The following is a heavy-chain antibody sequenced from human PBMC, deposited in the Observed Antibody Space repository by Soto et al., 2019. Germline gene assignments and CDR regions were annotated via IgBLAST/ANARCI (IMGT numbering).Heavy chain of an antibody. D-gene: IGHD5-12*01. CDR2: MNPNSGNT. CDR3: ARDASTKAFEY. V-gene: IGHV1-8*01. Sequence: QVQLVQSGAEVKKPGASVKVSCKASGYTFTSYDINWVRQATGQGLEWMGWMNPNSGNTAYAQKCQGRVPLPSNTSISTAYMELSSLRSEDTAVYYCARDASTKAFEYWGQGTLVTVSS. CDR1: GYTFTSYD. J-gene: IGHJ4*02.